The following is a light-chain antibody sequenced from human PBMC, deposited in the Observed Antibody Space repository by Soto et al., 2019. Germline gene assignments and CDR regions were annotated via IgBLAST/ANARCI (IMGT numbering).Light chain of an antibody. J-gene: IGKJ1*01. V-gene: IGKV1-5*03. CDR3: QQYRTYPWT. Sequence: DIQMTQSPSTLSASVGDRVTITCRASQTISTLLAWYQQRPGKAPNLLIYKASSLESGVPSRFSGSGSGTEFTLTISSLQPDDFATYFCQQYRTYPWTFGQGTKV. CDR1: QTISTL. CDR2: KAS.